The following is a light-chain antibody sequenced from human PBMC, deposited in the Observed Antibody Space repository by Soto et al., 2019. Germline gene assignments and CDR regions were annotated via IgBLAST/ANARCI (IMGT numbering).Light chain of an antibody. CDR1: QSISSW. J-gene: IGKJ1*01. CDR3: KLDNSYPWT. V-gene: IGKV1-5*01. Sequence: DIQMTQSPSTLSASVGDRVTITCRASQSISSWLAWYQQKPGKATKLLIYDASSFESGVPARFSGSGSGPEFALTSSCLQAEEVATYYCKLDNSYPWTFGQGTKVEIK. CDR2: DAS.